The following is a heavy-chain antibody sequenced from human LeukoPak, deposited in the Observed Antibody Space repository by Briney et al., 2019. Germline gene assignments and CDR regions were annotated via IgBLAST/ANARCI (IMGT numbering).Heavy chain of an antibody. V-gene: IGHV1-2*02. CDR1: GYTFTGYS. CDR3: ARDLNGSGSFYNGALDY. J-gene: IGHJ4*02. CDR2: INPNSGGV. Sequence: ASAKVSRKTSGYTFTGYSIHWVRQAPGQGLEWMGWINPNSGGVHYAQNFQGRVTMTRDMSISTAYMELSRLKSDDTAVYFCARDLNGSGSFYNGALDYWGQGTLVTVSS. D-gene: IGHD3-10*01.